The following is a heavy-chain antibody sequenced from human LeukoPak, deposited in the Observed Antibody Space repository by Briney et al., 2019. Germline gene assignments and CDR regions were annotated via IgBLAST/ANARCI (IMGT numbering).Heavy chain of an antibody. CDR1: GFTFTNYA. V-gene: IGHV3-23*01. J-gene: IGHJ3*02. Sequence: GGSLRLSCAASGFTFTNYAMSWVRQAPGKGLEWVSGMSGRGVSTYYADSVKGRFTISRDNSKNTLYLQMNSLRAEDTAVYYCATGSGYTHDAFDIWGQGTMVTVSS. CDR2: MSGRGVST. D-gene: IGHD3-22*01. CDR3: ATGSGYTHDAFDI.